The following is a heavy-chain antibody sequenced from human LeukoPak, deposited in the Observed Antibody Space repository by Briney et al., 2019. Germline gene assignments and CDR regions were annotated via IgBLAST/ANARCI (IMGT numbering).Heavy chain of an antibody. Sequence: ASVKVSCKASGYNFISYYMHWVRQAPGQGLEWMGIINPSGGSTSYAQKFQDRVTMTRDTSTSIVYMELSSLKSEDTAVYYCAREDVVVVDAVRYCDYGMDVWGQGTKVTVYS. CDR3: AREDVVVVDAVRYCDYGMDV. J-gene: IGHJ6*02. CDR1: GYNFISYY. V-gene: IGHV1-46*01. CDR2: INPSGGST. D-gene: IGHD2-2*01.